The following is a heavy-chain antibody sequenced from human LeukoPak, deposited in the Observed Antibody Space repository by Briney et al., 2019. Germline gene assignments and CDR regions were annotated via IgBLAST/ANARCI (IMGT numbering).Heavy chain of an antibody. D-gene: IGHD3-10*01. V-gene: IGHV3-15*04. Sequence: PGESLRLSCAASGFSFSDAWMSWVRQIPGKGLEWVGRIESKTDGGTTDYAAPVKGRFTISRDDSTNTLYLQMNSLKSEDTAVYYCTTYGSGRKFDYWGQGILVTVSS. CDR1: GFSFSDAW. CDR2: IESKTDGGTT. CDR3: TTYGSGRKFDY. J-gene: IGHJ4*02.